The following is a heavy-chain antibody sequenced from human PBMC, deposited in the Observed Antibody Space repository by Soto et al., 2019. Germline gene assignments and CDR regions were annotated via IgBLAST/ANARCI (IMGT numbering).Heavy chain of an antibody. CDR3: ARWSRYYYMDV. Sequence: GGSLRLSCAASGFTFSSYWMSWVRQAPGKGLEWVANIKQDGSEKYYVDSVKGRFTISRDNAKNSLYLQMNSLRAEDTAVYYGARWSRYYYMDVWGKGTTVTVSS. V-gene: IGHV3-7*03. CDR2: IKQDGSEK. J-gene: IGHJ6*03. CDR1: GFTFSSYW.